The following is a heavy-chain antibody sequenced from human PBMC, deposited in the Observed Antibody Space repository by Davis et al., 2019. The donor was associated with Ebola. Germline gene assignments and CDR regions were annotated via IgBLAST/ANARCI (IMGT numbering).Heavy chain of an antibody. D-gene: IGHD3/OR15-3a*01. Sequence: GGSLRLSCSASGFTVSNNYMSWVRQAPGKGLEWVSVIYSAGTAYYTDSVKGRFTISRDDSKNTAYLQMNSLKTEDTAVYYCTHEGTVYGNWGHGTLVTVSS. J-gene: IGHJ4*01. CDR2: IYSAGTA. CDR3: THEGTVYGN. CDR1: GFTVSNNY. V-gene: IGHV3-53*01.